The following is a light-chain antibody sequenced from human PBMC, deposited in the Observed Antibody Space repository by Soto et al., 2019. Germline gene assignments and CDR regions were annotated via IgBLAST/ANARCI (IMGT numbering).Light chain of an antibody. CDR2: AAS. J-gene: IGKJ4*01. CDR1: QGISSY. Sequence: AIRMTQSPSSFSASTGYRVTITCRASQGISSYLAWYQQKPGKAPKLLIYAASSLQSGVPSRFSGSGSATDFTLTISSLHPEDFATYYCQQSYSTPLTSGGGTKVDIK. CDR3: QQSYSTPLT. V-gene: IGKV1-8*01.